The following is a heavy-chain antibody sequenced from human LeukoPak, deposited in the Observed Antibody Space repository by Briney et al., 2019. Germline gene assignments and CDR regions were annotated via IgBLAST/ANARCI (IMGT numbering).Heavy chain of an antibody. CDR2: ITSDGSST. CDR3: ARDYAVGESFDI. Sequence: GGSLRLSCAASGFTFSSYWMHWVRQAPGEGLVWVARITSDGSSTSHADSVKGRFTISRDNAKNTLYLQMNSLRAEDTAVYYCARDYAVGESFDIWGQGTLVTVSS. V-gene: IGHV3-74*01. J-gene: IGHJ3*02. D-gene: IGHD3-16*01. CDR1: GFTFSSYW.